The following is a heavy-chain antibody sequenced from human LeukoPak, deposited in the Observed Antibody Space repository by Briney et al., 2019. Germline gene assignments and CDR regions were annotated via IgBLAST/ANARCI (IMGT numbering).Heavy chain of an antibody. V-gene: IGHV3-21*01. CDR3: AREYDFWSGYYEGYYYGMDV. Sequence: GGSLRLSCAASRFTVSSYSMNWVRQAPGKGLEWVSSISSSSSYIYYADSVKGRFTISRDNAKNSLYLQMNSLRAEDTAVYYCAREYDFWSGYYEGYYYGMDVWGQGTTVTVSS. CDR2: ISSSSSYI. J-gene: IGHJ6*02. CDR1: RFTVSSYS. D-gene: IGHD3-3*01.